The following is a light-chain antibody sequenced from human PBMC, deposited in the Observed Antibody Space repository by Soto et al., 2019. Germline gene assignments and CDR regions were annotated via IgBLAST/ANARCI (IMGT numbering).Light chain of an antibody. V-gene: IGKV3-20*01. Sequence: EIVLTQSPGTLSLSPGERATLSCRASQSVSSSYLAWYQQKPGQAPRLLIYGASSRATGIPDRFSGSGSGTDFTLTISRLEPEDFAVYYCQRYGSSRPTFGQGTKVDIK. CDR1: QSVSSSY. CDR2: GAS. J-gene: IGKJ1*01. CDR3: QRYGSSRPT.